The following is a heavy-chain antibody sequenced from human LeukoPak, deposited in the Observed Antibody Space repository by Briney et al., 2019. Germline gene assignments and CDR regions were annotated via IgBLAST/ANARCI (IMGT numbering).Heavy chain of an antibody. V-gene: IGHV1-69*05. CDR1: GGTFSSYA. J-gene: IGHJ4*02. CDR2: IIPIFGTA. D-gene: IGHD2-2*01. Sequence: GASVKVSCKASGGTFSSYAISWVRQAPGQGLEWMGGIIPIFGTANYAQKFQGRVTITTDESTSTAYMELSRLRSDDTAVYYCASLEGTSHYFDYWGQGTLVTVSS. CDR3: ASLEGTSHYFDY.